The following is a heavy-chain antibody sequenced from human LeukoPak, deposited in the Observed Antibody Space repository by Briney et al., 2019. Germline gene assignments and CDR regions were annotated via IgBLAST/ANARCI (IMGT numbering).Heavy chain of an antibody. D-gene: IGHD1-26*01. CDR1: GYTFTGYY. Sequence: GASVKVSCKASGYTFTGYYKHWVRQAPGQGREGMGWINPNRGDTKYSKKFQGRVTMTRDTSISTAYMWLDRLRSDDTAVYYCARSGHVRDAFDLWGQGTMVTVSS. CDR3: ARSGHVRDAFDL. V-gene: IGHV1-2*02. J-gene: IGHJ3*01. CDR2: INPNRGDT.